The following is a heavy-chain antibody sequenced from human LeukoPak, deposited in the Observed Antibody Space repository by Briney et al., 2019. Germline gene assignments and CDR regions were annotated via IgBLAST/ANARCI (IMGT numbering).Heavy chain of an antibody. Sequence: GGFLRLSCAASGFTFSSYAMSWVRQAPGKGLEWVSAISGSGGSTYYADSVKGRFTISRDNSKNTLYLQMNSLRAEDTAVYYCAKDRYCSGGSCYQPFDYWGQGTLVTVSS. CDR2: ISGSGGST. D-gene: IGHD2-15*01. V-gene: IGHV3-23*01. J-gene: IGHJ4*02. CDR3: AKDRYCSGGSCYQPFDY. CDR1: GFTFSSYA.